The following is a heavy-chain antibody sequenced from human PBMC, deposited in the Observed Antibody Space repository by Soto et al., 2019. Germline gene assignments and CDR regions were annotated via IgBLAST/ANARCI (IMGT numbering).Heavy chain of an antibody. CDR3: ARGLSSPSAAGV. Sequence: SETLSLTCAVSGGSVSSGGNYWGWIRQSPGKGLEWIGSVHNTGTTHNNPSLTNRVTKSVETSKNQFSLNANFVTAADTAVYYCARGLSSPSAAGVWGQGTLVTVAS. CDR2: VHNTGTT. D-gene: IGHD6-6*01. V-gene: IGHV4-39*01. CDR1: GGSVSSGGNY. J-gene: IGHJ4*02.